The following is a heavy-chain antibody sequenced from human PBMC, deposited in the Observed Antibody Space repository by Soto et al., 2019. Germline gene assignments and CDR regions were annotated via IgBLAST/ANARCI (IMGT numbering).Heavy chain of an antibody. CDR2: ISGSGGST. V-gene: IGHV3-23*01. CDR1: GFTFSSYA. J-gene: IGHJ4*02. Sequence: SGGSLRLSCAASGFTFSSYAMSWVRQAPGKGLEWVSDISGSGGSTYYADSVKGRFTISRDNSKNTLYLQMNSLRAEDTAVYYCAKMGEQQLVQRTGGEYYFDYWGQGTLVTVSS. D-gene: IGHD6-13*01. CDR3: AKMGEQQLVQRTGGEYYFDY.